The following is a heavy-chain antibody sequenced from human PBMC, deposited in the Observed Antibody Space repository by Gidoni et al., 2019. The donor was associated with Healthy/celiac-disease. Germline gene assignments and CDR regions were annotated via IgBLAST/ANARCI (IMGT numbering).Heavy chain of an antibody. Sequence: QVQLVESGGGLVKPGGSLRLSCAASGFTFSDYYMSWIRRAPGKGPEWVSYISSSSSYTNYADSVKGRFTISRDNAKNSLYLQMNSLRAEDTAVYYCAISGWYVRFFDYWGQGTLVTVSS. J-gene: IGHJ4*02. V-gene: IGHV3-11*05. CDR2: ISSSSSYT. CDR1: GFTFSDYY. D-gene: IGHD6-19*01. CDR3: AISGWYVRFFDY.